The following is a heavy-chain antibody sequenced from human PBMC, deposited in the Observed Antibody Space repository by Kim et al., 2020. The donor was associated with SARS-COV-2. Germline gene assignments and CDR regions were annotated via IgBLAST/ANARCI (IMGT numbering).Heavy chain of an antibody. CDR2: FLCFVFTT. CDR3: SKPPSGNFFLCFFS. D-gene: IGHD4-4*01. J-gene: IGHJ5*01. V-gene: IGHV3-23*01. CDR1: GFTFSDYA. Sequence: GGSLRLSCAASGFTFSDYAMSWFRQAPGKGLVLFSFFLCFVFTTYYAASVMPLFTFSRYNSTITFFLQINLLSPDDPAFFFFSKPPSGNFFLCFFSWC.